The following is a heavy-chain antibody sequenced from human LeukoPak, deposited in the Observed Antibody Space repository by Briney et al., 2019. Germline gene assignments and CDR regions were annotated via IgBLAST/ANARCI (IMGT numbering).Heavy chain of an antibody. D-gene: IGHD3-3*01. CDR1: GYTFTSYD. Sequence: ASVKVSCKASGYTFTSYDINWVRQATGQGLEWMGWMNPNSGNTGYAQKFQGRATMTRNTSISTAYMELSSLRSEDTAVYYCARGYYDFWSGLKNWFDPWGQGTLVTVSS. CDR2: MNPNSGNT. CDR3: ARGYYDFWSGLKNWFDP. V-gene: IGHV1-8*01. J-gene: IGHJ5*02.